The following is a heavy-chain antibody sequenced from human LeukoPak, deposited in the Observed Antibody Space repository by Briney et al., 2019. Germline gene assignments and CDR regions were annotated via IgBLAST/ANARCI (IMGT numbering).Heavy chain of an antibody. CDR2: INPNSGGT. CDR1: GYTFTGYY. V-gene: IGHV1-2*06. J-gene: IGHJ4*02. D-gene: IGHD3-9*01. CDR3: ARDDYDILTGYYRGGY. Sequence: GASVKVSCKASGYTFTGYYMHWVRQAPGQGLEWMGRINPNSGGTNYAQKFQGRVTMTRDTSISTAYMELSRLRSDDTAVYYCARDDYDILTGYYRGGYWGQGTLVTVSS.